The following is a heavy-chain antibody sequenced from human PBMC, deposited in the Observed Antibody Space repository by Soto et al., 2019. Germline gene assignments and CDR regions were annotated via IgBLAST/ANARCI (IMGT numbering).Heavy chain of an antibody. D-gene: IGHD3-9*01. V-gene: IGHV1-18*01. Sequence: GASVKVSCKASGYTFTSYGVSWVRQAPGQGLEWMGWISAYTGNTNYAQKFQGRVTLTTDTSTSTAYMELRSLTSDDTALYYCARDVDERLTGYYIPFDYWGQGTQVTVSS. J-gene: IGHJ4*02. CDR2: ISAYTGNT. CDR3: ARDVDERLTGYYIPFDY. CDR1: GYTFTSYG.